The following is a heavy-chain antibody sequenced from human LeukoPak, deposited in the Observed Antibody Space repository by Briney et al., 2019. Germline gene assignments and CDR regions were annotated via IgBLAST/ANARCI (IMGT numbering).Heavy chain of an antibody. J-gene: IGHJ6*03. CDR3: ARVLDDTSSYWGYYYYCMDV. Sequence: PSETLSLTCTVSGGSISSSSYYWGWIRQPPGKGLEWIGSIYYSGSTYYNPSLKSRVTISVDTSKNQFSLKLSSVTAADTAVYYCARVLDDTSSYWGYYYYCMDVWGKGTTVTISS. V-gene: IGHV4-39*07. D-gene: IGHD3-22*01. CDR2: IYYSGST. CDR1: GGSISSSSYY.